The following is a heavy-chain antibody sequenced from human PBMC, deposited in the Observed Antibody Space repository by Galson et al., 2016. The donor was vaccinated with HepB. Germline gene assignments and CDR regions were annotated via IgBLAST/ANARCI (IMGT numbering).Heavy chain of an antibody. D-gene: IGHD3-10*01. CDR2: IIPILGVT. CDR3: ARGYKGTRGRPDY. Sequence: SVKVSCKVSGGTFSRYAISWVRQAPGQGLEWMGGIIPILGVTDQVEKFQGRVTITADESTTTAYMELTSLTSEDTAVYYCARGYKGTRGRPDYWGQGTLVTVSS. V-gene: IGHV1-69*13. J-gene: IGHJ4*02. CDR1: GGTFSRYA.